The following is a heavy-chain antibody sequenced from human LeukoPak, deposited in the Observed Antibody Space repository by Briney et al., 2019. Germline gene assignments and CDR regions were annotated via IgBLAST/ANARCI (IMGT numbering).Heavy chain of an antibody. CDR3: ARDLATTRFSAYDY. D-gene: IGHD1-1*01. Sequence: GGSLRLSCAASGFTFSSYAMSWVRQAPGKGPEWASQISASGDRTDYADSVRRRFSISRDNSRNTLFLQMNRLTADDTALYYCARDLATTRFSAYDYWGRGTLVTVSS. CDR2: ISASGDRT. J-gene: IGHJ4*02. CDR1: GFTFSSYA. V-gene: IGHV3-23*01.